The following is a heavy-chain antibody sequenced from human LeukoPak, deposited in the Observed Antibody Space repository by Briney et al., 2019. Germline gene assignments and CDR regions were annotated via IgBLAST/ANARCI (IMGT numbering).Heavy chain of an antibody. CDR3: ARVLDYYDSSGYYPLFDY. Sequence: SETLSLTCAVSGGSISSSNWWSWVRQPPGKGLEWIGEIYHSGSTNYNPSLKSRVTISVDKSKNQFSLKLSSVTAADTAVYYCARVLDYYDSSGYYPLFDYWGQGTLVTVSS. CDR1: GGSISSSNW. CDR2: IYHSGST. D-gene: IGHD3-22*01. V-gene: IGHV4-4*02. J-gene: IGHJ4*02.